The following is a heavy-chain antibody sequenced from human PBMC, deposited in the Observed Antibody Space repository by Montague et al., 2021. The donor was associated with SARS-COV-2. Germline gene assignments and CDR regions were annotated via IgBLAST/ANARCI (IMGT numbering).Heavy chain of an antibody. CDR2: IYYSGSA. CDR3: ARLESTRGVIIRGAFHI. CDR1: GASINNSRYY. J-gene: IGHJ3*02. D-gene: IGHD3-10*01. Sequence: SETLSLTCSVSGASINNSRYYWGWICQPPGKGLEWIGTIYYSGSAYYNPSLKSRVTISVDTSKDQFSLKLNSVTATDTAVYYCARLESTRGVIIRGAFHIWGQGTKVTVSS. V-gene: IGHV4-39*01.